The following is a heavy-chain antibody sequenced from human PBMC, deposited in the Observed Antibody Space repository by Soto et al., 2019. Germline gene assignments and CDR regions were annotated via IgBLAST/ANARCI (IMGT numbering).Heavy chain of an antibody. V-gene: IGHV3-23*01. CDR3: AKDRDSVVVAAILFDP. Sequence: EVQLLESGGGLVQPGGSLRLSCAASGFTFRSYAMSWVRQAPGKGLEWVSAISGSGGSTYYADSVKGRFTISRDNSKNTLYLQMNSLRAEDTAVYYCAKDRDSVVVAAILFDPWGQGTLVTVSS. J-gene: IGHJ5*02. CDR1: GFTFRSYA. D-gene: IGHD2-15*01. CDR2: ISGSGGST.